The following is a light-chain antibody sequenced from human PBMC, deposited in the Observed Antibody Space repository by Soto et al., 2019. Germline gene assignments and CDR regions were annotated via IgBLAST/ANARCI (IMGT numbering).Light chain of an antibody. CDR3: QQSLTMTIT. CDR1: QSINNY. CDR2: SAS. Sequence: IQMTQSPASLSVSVGDIVTITCRASQSINNYLNWYLQRPGQAPKLLIRSASTLQRGVPSRFSGSGSRTEFTLTIADLQPDDFGTYYCQQSLTMTITFGHGTRLEIK. J-gene: IGKJ5*01. V-gene: IGKV1-39*01.